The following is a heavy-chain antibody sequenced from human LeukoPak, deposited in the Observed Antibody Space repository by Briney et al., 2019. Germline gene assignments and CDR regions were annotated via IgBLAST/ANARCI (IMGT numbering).Heavy chain of an antibody. CDR2: IRYDGSNK. CDR3: ASWGIYYYYYMDV. J-gene: IGHJ6*03. D-gene: IGHD6-13*01. CDR1: GFTFSSYG. Sequence: GGSLRLSCAASGFTFSSYGMHWVRQAPGKGLEWVAFIRYDGSNKYYADSVKGRFTISRDNAKNSLYLQMNSLRAEDTAVYYCASWGIYYYYYMDVWGKGTTVTVSS. V-gene: IGHV3-30*02.